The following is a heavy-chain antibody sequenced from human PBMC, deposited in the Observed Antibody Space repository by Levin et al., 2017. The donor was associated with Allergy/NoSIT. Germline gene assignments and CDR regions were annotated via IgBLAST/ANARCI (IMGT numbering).Heavy chain of an antibody. CDR3: ARGDDSVGHNFDS. J-gene: IGHJ4*02. D-gene: IGHD3-22*01. V-gene: IGHV3-7*01. Sequence: ASVKVSCAASGFTFNSFWMTWVRQAPGKGLEWVANINQDGSESYYVDSVQGRFTISRDNAKNSLSLQMNSLRAEDTALYYCARGDDSVGHNFDSWSQGALVTVSS. CDR2: INQDGSES. CDR1: GFTFNSFW.